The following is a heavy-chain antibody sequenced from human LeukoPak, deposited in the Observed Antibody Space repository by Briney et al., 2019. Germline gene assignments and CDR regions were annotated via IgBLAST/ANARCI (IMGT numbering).Heavy chain of an antibody. V-gene: IGHV4-39*07. CDR1: GGSISSSSYY. Sequence: SETLSLTCTVSGGSISSSSYYWGWIRQPPGKGLEWIGSIYYSGSTYYNPSLKSRVTISVDTSKNQFSLKLSSVTAADTAVYYCARSLGFGDYSPPFDYWGQGTLVTVSS. J-gene: IGHJ4*02. CDR2: IYYSGST. CDR3: ARSLGFGDYSPPFDY. D-gene: IGHD4-17*01.